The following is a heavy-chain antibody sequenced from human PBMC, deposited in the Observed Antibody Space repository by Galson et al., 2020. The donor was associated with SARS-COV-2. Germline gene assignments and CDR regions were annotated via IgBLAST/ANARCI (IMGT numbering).Heavy chain of an antibody. Sequence: GESLKISCAASGFTFSSYGMHWVRQAPGKGLEWVAVIWYDGSNKYYADSVKGRFTISRDNSKNTLYLQMNSLRAEDTAVYYCARDLRESSSWYGYYFDYWGQGTLVTVSS. CDR1: GFTFSSYG. V-gene: IGHV3-33*01. CDR3: ARDLRESSSWYGYYFDY. D-gene: IGHD6-13*01. J-gene: IGHJ4*02. CDR2: IWYDGSNK.